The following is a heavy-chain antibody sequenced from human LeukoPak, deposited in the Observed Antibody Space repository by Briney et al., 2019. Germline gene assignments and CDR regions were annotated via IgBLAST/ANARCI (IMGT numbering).Heavy chain of an antibody. CDR2: IYTSGST. V-gene: IGHV4-61*02. CDR3: AREPNYCSSTSCYLLNWFDP. CDR1: GGSISSGSYY. J-gene: IGHJ5*02. D-gene: IGHD2-2*01. Sequence: PSQTLSLTCTVSGGSISSGSYYWSWIRQPAGKGLEWIGRIYTSGSTNYNPSLRSRVTISVDTSKNQSSLKLSSVTAADTAVYYCAREPNYCSSTSCYLLNWFDPWGQGTLVTVSS.